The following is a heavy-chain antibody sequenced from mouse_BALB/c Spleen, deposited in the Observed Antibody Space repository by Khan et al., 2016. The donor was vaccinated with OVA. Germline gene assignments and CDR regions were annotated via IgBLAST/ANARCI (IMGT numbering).Heavy chain of an antibody. V-gene: IGHV1-77*01. J-gene: IGHJ3*01. CDR1: GYIFIDYN. Sequence: VQLQESGTELARPGASVKLSCKASGYIFIDYNINWVKQRTGQGLEWIGEISPGSGNTYYNEKFKGKATLTADKSSSTAYMQLSSLTSEDSAVYFCASELDSWFPYWGQGTLVTVSA. CDR3: ASELDSWFPY. CDR2: ISPGSGNT.